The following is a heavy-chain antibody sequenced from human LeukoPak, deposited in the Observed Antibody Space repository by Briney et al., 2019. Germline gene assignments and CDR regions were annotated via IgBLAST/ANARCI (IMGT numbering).Heavy chain of an antibody. D-gene: IGHD2-2*01. CDR3: ATDCIGNRCYAL. CDR1: SFTYDDYA. CDR2: ISGDGDST. J-gene: IGHJ4*02. Sequence: GGSLRLSCAASSFTYDDYAVNWVRQATERGLEWVSFISGDGDSTYYADSVEVRFTITRDKSKNSLYLQMNSLRLGDTALYYCATDCIGNRCYALWGQGTLVTVSS. V-gene: IGHV3-43*02.